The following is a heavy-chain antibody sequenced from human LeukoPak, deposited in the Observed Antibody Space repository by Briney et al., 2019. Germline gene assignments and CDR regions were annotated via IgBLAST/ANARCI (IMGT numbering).Heavy chain of an antibody. J-gene: IGHJ4*02. CDR1: GLTFSSYS. CDR3: AKVEGYDFWSGYPFDY. D-gene: IGHD3-3*01. V-gene: IGHV3-23*01. Sequence: GGSLRLSCAASGLTFSSYSMNWVRQAPGKGLVWVSAISGSGGSTYYADSVKGRFTISRDNSKNTLYLQMNSLRAEDTAVYYCAKVEGYDFWSGYPFDYWGQGTLVTVSS. CDR2: ISGSGGST.